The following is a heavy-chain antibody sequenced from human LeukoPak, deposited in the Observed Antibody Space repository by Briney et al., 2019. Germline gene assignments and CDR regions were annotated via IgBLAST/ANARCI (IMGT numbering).Heavy chain of an antibody. D-gene: IGHD3-10*01. CDR2: ISYDGSNK. CDR1: GFPFSSYA. Sequence: GRSLRLSCAASGFPFSSYAMHWVRQAPGKGLEWVAVISYDGSNKYYADSVKGRFTISRDNSKNTLYLQMNSLRAEDTAVYYCARDRGQGLLWSGGDFDIWGQGTMVTVSS. V-gene: IGHV3-30-3*01. CDR3: ARDRGQGLLWSGGDFDI. J-gene: IGHJ3*02.